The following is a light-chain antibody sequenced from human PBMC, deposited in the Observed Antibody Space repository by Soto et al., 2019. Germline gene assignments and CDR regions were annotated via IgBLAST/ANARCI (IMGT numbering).Light chain of an antibody. CDR3: QKRSNWIT. J-gene: IGKJ5*01. V-gene: IGKV3-11*01. CDR1: QSVYNY. Sequence: EIVLTQSPATLSLSPGERATLSCRASQSVYNYLAWYQLKPGQAPRLLIYDASNRAAGIPARFGGSGSGTDFTLTISSLEPEDFAVYFCQKRSNWITFGQGTRLEIK. CDR2: DAS.